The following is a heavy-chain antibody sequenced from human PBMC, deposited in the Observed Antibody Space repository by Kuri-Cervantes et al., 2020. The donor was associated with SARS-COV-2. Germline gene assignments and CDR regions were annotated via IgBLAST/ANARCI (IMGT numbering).Heavy chain of an antibody. V-gene: IGHV3-7*01. CDR3: ARENDTGYYPYFDY. CDR1: GFTFSGYS. D-gene: IGHD3-9*01. CDR2: INEDGNEK. J-gene: IGHJ4*02. Sequence: GGSLRLSCAASGFTFSGYSMNWIRQAPGKGLEWVASINEDGNEKYYVDSVKGRLTISRDNAKNSLFLQMNSLRAEDTAVYYCARENDTGYYPYFDYWGQGTLVTVSS.